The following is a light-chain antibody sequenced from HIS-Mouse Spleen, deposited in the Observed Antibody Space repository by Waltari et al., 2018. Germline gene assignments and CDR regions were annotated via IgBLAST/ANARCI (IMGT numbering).Light chain of an antibody. V-gene: IGLV3-25*03. CDR1: ALPKQY. CDR3: QSADSSGTYWV. CDR2: KDR. J-gene: IGLJ3*02. Sequence: SYELTQPPSVSVSPGQTARITCSGDALPKQYAYWYQQKPGQDPVLVIYKDRERPSGIPERVSGSSSGRTVTLTISGVQAEDEADYYCQSADSSGTYWVFGGGTKLTVL.